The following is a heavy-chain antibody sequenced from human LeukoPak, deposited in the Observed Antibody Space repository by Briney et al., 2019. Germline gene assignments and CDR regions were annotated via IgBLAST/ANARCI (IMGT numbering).Heavy chain of an antibody. CDR3: ARVGYYWNLFDY. CDR2: ISSSDTTI. D-gene: IGHD1-20*01. J-gene: IGHJ4*02. CDR1: GFTFSSYE. Sequence: QTGGSLRLSCAASGFTFSSYEMTWVRQAPGKGLEWVSNISSSDTTIHYADSVKGRFTLSRDNARNSLYLQMNSLRVEDTAVYYCARVGYYWNLFDYWGQGTLVTVSS. V-gene: IGHV3-48*03.